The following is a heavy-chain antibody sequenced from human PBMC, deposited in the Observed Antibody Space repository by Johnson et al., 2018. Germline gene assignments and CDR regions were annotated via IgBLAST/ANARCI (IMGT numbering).Heavy chain of an antibody. Sequence: QVQLVQSGAEVKKPGSSVKVSCKASGGTFSSYAISWVRQAPGQGLEWMGGIIPIFGTANYAQKFQGRVTITADKSTSTAYMELRSPSSEDTAVYDAARGWRQNDAFDIWGQGTMVTVSS. J-gene: IGHJ3*02. CDR3: ARGWRQNDAFDI. V-gene: IGHV1-69*06. CDR1: GGTFSSYA. CDR2: IIPIFGTA. D-gene: IGHD6-13*01.